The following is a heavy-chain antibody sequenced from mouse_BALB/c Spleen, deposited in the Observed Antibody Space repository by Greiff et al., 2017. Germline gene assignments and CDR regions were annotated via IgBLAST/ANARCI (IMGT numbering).Heavy chain of an antibody. CDR1: GFTFSDYG. CDR2: ISNLAYSI. D-gene: IGHD2-1*01. V-gene: IGHV5-15*02. CDR3: ARTGNYGMDY. J-gene: IGHJ4*01. Sequence: DVMLVESGGGLVQPGGSRKLSCAASGFTFSDYGMAWVRQAPGKGPEWVAFISNLAYSIYYADTVTGRFTISRENAKNTLYLEMSSLRSEDTAMYYCARTGNYGMDYWGQGTSVTVSS.